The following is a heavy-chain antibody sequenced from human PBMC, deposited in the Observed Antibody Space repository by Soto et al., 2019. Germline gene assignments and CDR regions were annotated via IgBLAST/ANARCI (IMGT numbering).Heavy chain of an antibody. D-gene: IGHD3-16*01. CDR2: IIPICGGA. Sequence: GASVKVSCKASGYTFTGYYMHWVRQAPGQGLEWMGGIIPICGGANYAQKFQGRVTITADESTSTAYMELSSLRSEDTAVYYCASNLEAKGGRGGYYYYYGMDVWGQGTTVTVSS. CDR3: ASNLEAKGGRGGYYYYYGMDV. CDR1: GYTFTGYY. J-gene: IGHJ6*02. V-gene: IGHV1-69*13.